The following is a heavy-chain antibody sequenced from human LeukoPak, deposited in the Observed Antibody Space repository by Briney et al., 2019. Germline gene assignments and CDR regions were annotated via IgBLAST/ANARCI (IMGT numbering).Heavy chain of an antibody. CDR3: ARGGTTGTTHYYYSYMDV. D-gene: IGHD1-1*01. J-gene: IGHJ6*03. Sequence: GGSLRLSGAASGFTVSSSYMSWVRQAPGKGLEWVSVIYSGGSTYYADSVKGRFTISRDNSKNTLYLQMNSLRAEDTAVYYCARGGTTGTTHYYYSYMDVWGKGTTVTVSS. CDR2: IYSGGST. V-gene: IGHV3-53*01. CDR1: GFTVSSSY.